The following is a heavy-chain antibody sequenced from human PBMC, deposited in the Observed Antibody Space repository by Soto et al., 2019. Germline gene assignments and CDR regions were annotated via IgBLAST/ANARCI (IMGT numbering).Heavy chain of an antibody. CDR1: GGSFSGYY. Sequence: LSETLSLTCAVYGGSFSGYYWSWIRQPPGKGLEWIGEINHSGSTNYNPSLKSRVTISVDTSKNQFSLKLSSVTATDTAVYYCARGRRIVVVTAIPGKYYFDYWGQGTLVTVSS. J-gene: IGHJ4*02. V-gene: IGHV4-34*01. D-gene: IGHD2-21*02. CDR3: ARGRRIVVVTAIPGKYYFDY. CDR2: INHSGST.